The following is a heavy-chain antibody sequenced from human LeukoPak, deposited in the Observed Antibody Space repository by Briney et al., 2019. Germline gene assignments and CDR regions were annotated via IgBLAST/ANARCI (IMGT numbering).Heavy chain of an antibody. CDR1: GYTLTELS. D-gene: IGHD3-10*01. CDR3: ATLYGSGIPLPLDY. V-gene: IGHV1-24*01. CDR2: FDPEDGGT. Sequence: GASVNVSCKVSGYTLTELSMHWVRQAPGKGLEWMGGFDPEDGGTMYAQKFQGRVTMTEDTSTDTAYMELSSLRSDDTAMYYCATLYGSGIPLPLDYWGQGTLVTVSS. J-gene: IGHJ4*02.